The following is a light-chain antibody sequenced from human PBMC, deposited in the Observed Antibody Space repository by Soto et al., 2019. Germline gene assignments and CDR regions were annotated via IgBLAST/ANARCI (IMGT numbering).Light chain of an antibody. J-gene: IGKJ4*01. V-gene: IGKV3-11*01. Sequence: EVVLPQSPATLSLSPGERATLSCRASQSVYSYLAWYQQKPGQPPRLLISDVSNRATGIPARFSGSGYGTDFTLTISSLEPEDFAVYYCQHRNDWPFTFGGGTKVEIK. CDR1: QSVYSY. CDR2: DVS. CDR3: QHRNDWPFT.